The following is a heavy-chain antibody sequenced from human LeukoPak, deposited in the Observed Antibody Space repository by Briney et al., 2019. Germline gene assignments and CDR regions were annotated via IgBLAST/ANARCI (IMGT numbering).Heavy chain of an antibody. D-gene: IGHD5-12*01. CDR1: GITFSSYW. J-gene: IGHJ6*03. V-gene: IGHV3-74*03. CDR2: INSDGSST. CDR3: ARGGLIVTTVTYYYYMDV. Sequence: GGSLRLSCAASGITFSSYWMHWVRQAPGKGLVWVSGINSDGSSTKYADSVKGRFTISRGNAKNTLYLQMNSLRDEDTALYYCARGGLIVTTVTYYYYMDVWGKGTTVSVSS.